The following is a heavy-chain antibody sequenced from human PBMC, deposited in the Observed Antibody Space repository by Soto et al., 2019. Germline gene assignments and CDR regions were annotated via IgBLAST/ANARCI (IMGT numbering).Heavy chain of an antibody. J-gene: IGHJ4*02. V-gene: IGHV4-59*08. CDR1: GGSISSYY. CDR2: IYYSGST. CDR3: ARRYGASLDY. Sequence: SETLSLTCTVSGGSISSYYWSWIRQPPGRGLEWIGYIYYSGSTNYNPSLKSRVTISVDTSKNQFSLKLSSVTAADTAVYYCARRYGASLDYWGQGTLVTVS. D-gene: IGHD4-17*01.